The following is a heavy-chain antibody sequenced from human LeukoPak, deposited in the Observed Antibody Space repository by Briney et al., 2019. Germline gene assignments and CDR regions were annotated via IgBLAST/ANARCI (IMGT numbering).Heavy chain of an antibody. CDR3: ARDRGTYYDSSGYYYLGTVGFDY. J-gene: IGHJ4*02. D-gene: IGHD3-22*01. Sequence: PGGSLRLSCAASGFTFSNYWMSWVRQAPGKGLEWVSYISSSSSTIYYADSVKGRFTISRDNAKNSLYLQMNSLRDEDTAVYYCARDRGTYYDSSGYYYLGTVGFDYWGQGTLVTVSS. CDR1: GFTFSNYW. CDR2: ISSSSSTI. V-gene: IGHV3-48*02.